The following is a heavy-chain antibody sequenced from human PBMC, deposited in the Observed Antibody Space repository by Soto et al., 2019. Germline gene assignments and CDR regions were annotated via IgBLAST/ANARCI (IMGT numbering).Heavy chain of an antibody. Sequence: QVQLVQSGAEVKKPGSSVKVSCKASGGTFSSYTISWVRQAPGQGLEWMGRIIPILGIANYAQKFQGRVTITADKSTSTAYMELSSLRSEDTAVYYCATLGEYSRGWYDIDYWGQGTLVTVSS. D-gene: IGHD6-19*01. CDR3: ATLGEYSRGWYDIDY. V-gene: IGHV1-69*02. J-gene: IGHJ4*02. CDR1: GGTFSSYT. CDR2: IIPILGIA.